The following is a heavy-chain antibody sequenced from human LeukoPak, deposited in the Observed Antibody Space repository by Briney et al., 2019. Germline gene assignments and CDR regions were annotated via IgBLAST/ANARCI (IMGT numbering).Heavy chain of an antibody. CDR1: GYTFTSYD. D-gene: IGHD6-13*01. V-gene: IGHV1-8*01. Sequence: ASVKVSCKASGYTFTSYDINWVRQATGQGLEWMGWMNPNSGNTGYAQKFQGRVTMTRNTSISTAYMELSSLRSEDTAVYYCARDRVAAGYFDYWGQGTLVTVSS. J-gene: IGHJ4*02. CDR2: MNPNSGNT. CDR3: ARDRVAAGYFDY.